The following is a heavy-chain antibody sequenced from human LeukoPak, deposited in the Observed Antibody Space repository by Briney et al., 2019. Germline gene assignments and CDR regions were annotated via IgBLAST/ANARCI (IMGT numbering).Heavy chain of an antibody. CDR1: GYTFTSYG. Sequence: GASVKVPCKASGYTFTSYGISWVRQAPGQGLEWMGWISAHNGNTNYAQKLQGRVTMTTDTSTSTAYMELRSLRSDDTAVYYCARVMIVVVITIDYGMDVWGQGTTVTVSS. CDR2: ISAHNGNT. J-gene: IGHJ6*02. V-gene: IGHV1-18*01. D-gene: IGHD3-22*01. CDR3: ARVMIVVVITIDYGMDV.